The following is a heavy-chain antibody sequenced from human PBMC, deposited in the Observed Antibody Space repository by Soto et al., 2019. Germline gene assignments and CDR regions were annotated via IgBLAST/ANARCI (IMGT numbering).Heavy chain of an antibody. CDR3: ARDGVQLWPRYYFDY. Sequence: VQLVQSGAEVKKPGASVQVSCKTSGYSFSNYSMHWVRQVPGQGLEWMGKINPNGGSTSLAQKFKDAVTLTRDTSTNTVYIELSSLTSQDTALYYCARDGVQLWPRYYFDYWGQGTLVTVSS. CDR1: GYSFSNYS. J-gene: IGHJ4*02. D-gene: IGHD1-1*01. V-gene: IGHV1-46*01. CDR2: INPNGGST.